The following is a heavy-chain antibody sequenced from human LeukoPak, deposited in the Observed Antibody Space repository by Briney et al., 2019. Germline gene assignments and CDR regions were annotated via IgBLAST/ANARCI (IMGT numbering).Heavy chain of an antibody. CDR2: IYYSGST. J-gene: IGHJ4*02. V-gene: IGHV4-39*07. CDR3: ARVSRDGYNPPDY. D-gene: IGHD5-24*01. CDR1: GGSISSSSYY. Sequence: SETLSLTCTVSGGSISSSSYYWGWIRQPPGKGLEWIGSIYYSGSTYYNPSLKSRVTISVDTSKNQFSLKLSSVTAADTAVYYCARVSRDGYNPPDYWGQGTLVTVSS.